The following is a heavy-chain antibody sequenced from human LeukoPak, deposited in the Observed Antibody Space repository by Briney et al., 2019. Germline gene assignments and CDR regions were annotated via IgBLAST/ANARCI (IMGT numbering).Heavy chain of an antibody. CDR3: AKDRAVTSYYGMDV. D-gene: IGHD6-25*01. J-gene: IGHJ6*02. CDR1: GFTFDDYA. V-gene: IGHV3-9*01. Sequence: GGSLRLSCAASGFTFDDYAMHWVRQAPGEGLEWVSGIRWNSGSIGYADSVKGRFTISRDNAKNSLYLQMNSLRAEDTALYYCAKDRAVTSYYGMDVWGQGTTVTVSS. CDR2: IRWNSGSI.